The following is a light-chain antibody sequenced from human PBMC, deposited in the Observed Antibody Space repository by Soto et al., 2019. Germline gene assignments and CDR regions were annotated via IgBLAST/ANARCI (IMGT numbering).Light chain of an antibody. CDR3: QQSYSAWT. CDR2: AAS. J-gene: IGKJ1*01. CDR1: QFVSNY. Sequence: DIQMTQSPSSLSASVGDRVTITCRASQFVSNYLNWYQQKPGKAPNLLIYAASRLQSGVPSRFSGSGSGTDFTLTISSLQPEDFATYSCQQSYSAWTFGQGTKVELK. V-gene: IGKV1-39*01.